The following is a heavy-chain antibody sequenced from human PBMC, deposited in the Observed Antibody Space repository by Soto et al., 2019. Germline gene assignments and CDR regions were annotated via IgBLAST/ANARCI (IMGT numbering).Heavy chain of an antibody. Sequence: SETLSLTCTVAGGSISSGGYYWSWIRQHPGEGLEWIGYIYYSGNTYYNPSLKSRVTISVDTSKNHFLLRLSSVTAADTAVYYCARDPITAPNFSGMDFWGQGTTVTVSS. D-gene: IGHD1-1*01. V-gene: IGHV4-31*03. CDR3: ARDPITAPNFSGMDF. J-gene: IGHJ6*02. CDR2: IYYSGNT. CDR1: GGSISSGGYY.